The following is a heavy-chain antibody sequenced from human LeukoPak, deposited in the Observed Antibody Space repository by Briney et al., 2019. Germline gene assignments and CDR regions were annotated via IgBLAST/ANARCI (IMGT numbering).Heavy chain of an antibody. D-gene: IGHD3-10*01. Sequence: GGSLRLSCAASGFIFSSYGMHWVRQAPGKGLEWVAFIRNDESNKYYADSVKGRFTISRDNSKNTLYLQMNSLRAEDTAVYYCVWFGDSRVLYWGQGTLVTVSS. CDR3: VWFGDSRVLY. CDR2: IRNDESNK. V-gene: IGHV3-30*02. J-gene: IGHJ4*02. CDR1: GFIFSSYG.